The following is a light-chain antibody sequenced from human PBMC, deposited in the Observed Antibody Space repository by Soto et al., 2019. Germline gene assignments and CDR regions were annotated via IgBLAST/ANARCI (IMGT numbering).Light chain of an antibody. J-gene: IGLJ2*01. Sequence: QSVLTQPPSASGTPGQRVTIACSGGSSNIESNTVNWYQQVPGTAPKLLVYSNNQRPSGVPDRFSGSQAGTSASLAISGLQSEDEADYYCATWDDSLNGWVIGGGTEVTVL. CDR1: SSNIESNT. CDR3: ATWDDSLNGWV. CDR2: SNN. V-gene: IGLV1-44*01.